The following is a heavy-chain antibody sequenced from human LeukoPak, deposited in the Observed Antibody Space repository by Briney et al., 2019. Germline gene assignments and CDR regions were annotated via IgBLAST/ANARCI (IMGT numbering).Heavy chain of an antibody. CDR3: AKELYGSAP. V-gene: IGHV3-21*01. Sequence: SVKGRFTISRDNSKNSLYLQMNSLRAEDAAVYYCAKELYGSAPWGQGTLVTVSS. J-gene: IGHJ5*02. D-gene: IGHD3-10*01.